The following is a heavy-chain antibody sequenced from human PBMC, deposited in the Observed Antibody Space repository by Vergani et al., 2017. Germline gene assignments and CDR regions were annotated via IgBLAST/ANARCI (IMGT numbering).Heavy chain of an antibody. Sequence: QVQLQESGPGLVKPSGTLSLTCAVSGGSISSSNWWSLVRQPPGKGLEWIGEIYHRGSTNYNPSLKSRVTRSVDKSKNQFSLKLSSVTAPDTAVYYCARVPRGWYGDDYLSFGDYWGEGTLVTVAS. D-gene: IGHD6-19*01. V-gene: IGHV4-4*02. J-gene: IGHJ4*02. CDR1: GGSISSSNW. CDR2: IYHRGST. CDR3: ARVPRGWYGDDYLSFGDY.